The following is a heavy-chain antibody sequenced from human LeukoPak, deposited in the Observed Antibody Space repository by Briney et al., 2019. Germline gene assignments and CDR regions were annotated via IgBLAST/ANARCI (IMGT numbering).Heavy chain of an antibody. D-gene: IGHD3-9*01. CDR3: ARVYDDILTGQWGRPQYYFDY. CDR1: GFTFSSYA. V-gene: IGHV3-30-3*01. J-gene: IGHJ4*02. Sequence: PGRSLRLSCAASGFTFSSYAMHWVRQAPGKGLEWVAVISYDGSNKYYADSVKGRFTISRDNSKNTLYLQMNSLRAEDTAVYYCARVYDDILTGQWGRPQYYFDYWGQGTLVTVSS. CDR2: ISYDGSNK.